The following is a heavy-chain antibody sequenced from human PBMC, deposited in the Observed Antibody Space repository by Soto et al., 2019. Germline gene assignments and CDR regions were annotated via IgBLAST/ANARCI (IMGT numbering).Heavy chain of an antibody. CDR3: ARGRSNDFSSTPPPRFDS. D-gene: IGHD2-21*02. CDR1: GFPFSAFD. CDR2: IGPVRET. V-gene: IGHV3-13*01. Sequence: DVQLVASGGDFIQPGGSLRLSCVTSGFPFSAFDLHWVPQAAGKGLGWVPGIGPVRETTYRDSVRARFTISRDTAKSSSYLQMSSLTEEDTGLYFCARGRSNDFSSTPPPRFDSWGRGTLVTVSP. J-gene: IGHJ5*01.